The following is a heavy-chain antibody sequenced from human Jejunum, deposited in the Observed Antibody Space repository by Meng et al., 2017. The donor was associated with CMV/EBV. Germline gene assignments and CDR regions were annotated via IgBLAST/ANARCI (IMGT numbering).Heavy chain of an antibody. Sequence: VSGGFLNYNTYYWAWIRQPPGKGLGWIGSINYSGRTYNNPSLRSRVSISVDTPNNKFSLKLTSVAAADTAIYYCARDRDDNWGNFDSWGQGSLVTVSS. V-gene: IGHV4-39*07. D-gene: IGHD7-27*01. CDR2: INYSGRT. J-gene: IGHJ4*02. CDR3: ARDRDDNWGNFDS. CDR1: GGFLNYNTYY.